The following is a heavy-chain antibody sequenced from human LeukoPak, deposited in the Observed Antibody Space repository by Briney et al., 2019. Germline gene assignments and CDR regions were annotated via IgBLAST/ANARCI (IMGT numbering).Heavy chain of an antibody. J-gene: IGHJ6*03. CDR1: GFTFSSYW. Sequence: GGSLRLSCAASGFTFSSYWMSWVRQAPGKGLEWVANMKQDGSEKYYVDSVKGRFTISRDNAKNSLYLQMNSLRAEDTAVYYCAREGIAAADYYYYYMDVWGKGTTVTVSS. V-gene: IGHV3-7*01. D-gene: IGHD6-13*01. CDR3: AREGIAAADYYYYYMDV. CDR2: MKQDGSEK.